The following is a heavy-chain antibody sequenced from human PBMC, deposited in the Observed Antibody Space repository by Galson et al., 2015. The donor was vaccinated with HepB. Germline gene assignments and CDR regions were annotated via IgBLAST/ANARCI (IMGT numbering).Heavy chain of an antibody. CDR3: ARHPFAAADS. Sequence: GAEVKKPGESLKISCKGSGYTFTNYWIDWVRQVPGKGLEWMGTIFPGDSYTTYSPSFQGQVTISADKPISTAYLEWSSLKASDTAMYFCARHPFAAADSWGQGTQVTVSS. J-gene: IGHJ4*02. CDR2: IFPGDSYT. CDR1: GYTFTNYW. D-gene: IGHD2-15*01. V-gene: IGHV5-51*04.